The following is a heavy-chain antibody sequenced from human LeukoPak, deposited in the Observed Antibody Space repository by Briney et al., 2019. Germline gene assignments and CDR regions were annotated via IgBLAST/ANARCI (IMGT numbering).Heavy chain of an antibody. CDR3: ARAPSEIGGYYPEYFRH. J-gene: IGHJ1*01. D-gene: IGHD3-22*01. V-gene: IGHV3-74*01. CDR2: IKSDGST. CDR1: GFTFSTYW. Sequence: GGSLTLSCAASGFTFSTYWMHWVRQAPATGLVWVSRIKSDGSTNYADSVKGRFTISRDNAKNTVSLQMNSLRPEDTGVYYCARAPSEIGGYYPEYFRHWGQGTLVTVSS.